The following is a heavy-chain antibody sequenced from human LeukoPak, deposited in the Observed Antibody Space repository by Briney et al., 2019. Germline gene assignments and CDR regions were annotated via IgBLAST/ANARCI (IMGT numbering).Heavy chain of an antibody. CDR1: GFTFSSYA. D-gene: IGHD6-25*01. CDR2: ISYDGSNK. J-gene: IGHJ4*02. CDR3: AREGLLYSSGSCYDY. V-gene: IGHV3-30-3*01. Sequence: GGSLRLSCAASGFTFSSYAMHWVRQAPGKGLEWVAVISYDGSNKYYADSVKGRFTTSRDNSKNTLYLQMNSLRAEDTAVYYCAREGLLYSSGSCYDYWGQGTLVTVSS.